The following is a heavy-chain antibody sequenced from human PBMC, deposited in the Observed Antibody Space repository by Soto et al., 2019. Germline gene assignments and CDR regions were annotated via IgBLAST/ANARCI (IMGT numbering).Heavy chain of an antibody. CDR1: VFTCRSSA. J-gene: IGHJ4*02. CDR2: KSYDGGNK. D-gene: IGHD6-13*01. CDR3: AREPYSSSWSLIDY. V-gene: IGHV3-30-3*01. Sequence: PWWSLRPSCTASVFTCRSSAMHWFRKAPGKGLEWVAVKSYDGGNKYCADSVKGLFTISRDNSKNTLYLQMNSLRAEDTTLYCCAREPYSSSWSLIDYWGQGTLVTVSS.